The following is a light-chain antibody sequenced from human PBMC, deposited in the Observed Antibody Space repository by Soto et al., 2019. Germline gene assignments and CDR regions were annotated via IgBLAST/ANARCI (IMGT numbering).Light chain of an antibody. CDR2: ATS. CDR1: QSISTW. Sequence: DIRMTRSAATLPASVGDRGTITCRASQSISTWLAWYQQKPGKAPYLLIYATSSLQGGVPSRFSGSGSGTDFTLTISSVQPEDVATYCCPQDNSYPLTFGGGTKVDIK. CDR3: PQDNSYPLT. V-gene: IGKV1-5*01. J-gene: IGKJ4*01.